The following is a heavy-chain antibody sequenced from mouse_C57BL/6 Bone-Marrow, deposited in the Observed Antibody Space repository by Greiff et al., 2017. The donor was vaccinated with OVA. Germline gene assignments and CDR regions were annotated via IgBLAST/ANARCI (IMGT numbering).Heavy chain of an antibody. CDR1: GFTFSDYY. CDR2: ISNGGGST. V-gene: IGHV5-12*01. Sequence: EVQVVESGGGLVQPGGSLKLSCAASGFTFSDYYMYWVRQTPEKRLEWVAYISNGGGSTYYPDTVKGRFTISRDNAKNTLYLQMSRLKSEDTAMYYCARGDYDAMDYWGQGTSVTVSS. CDR3: ARGDYDAMDY. J-gene: IGHJ4*01.